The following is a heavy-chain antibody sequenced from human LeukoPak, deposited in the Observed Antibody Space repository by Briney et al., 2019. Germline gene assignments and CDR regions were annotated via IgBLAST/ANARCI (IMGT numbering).Heavy chain of an antibody. J-gene: IGHJ4*02. CDR1: GYSFTGYY. V-gene: IGHV1-2*02. CDR3: ARVHPSGGYHKY. CDR2: INPNRGGT. D-gene: IGHD3-10*01. Sequence: GASVKVSCKGSGYSFTGYYIHWVRQAPGQGIEWMGWINPNRGGTNYAQRFLGRVTMTRDTSISTAYMELSSLRYDDTAVYYCARVHPSGGYHKYWGQGTLVTVSS.